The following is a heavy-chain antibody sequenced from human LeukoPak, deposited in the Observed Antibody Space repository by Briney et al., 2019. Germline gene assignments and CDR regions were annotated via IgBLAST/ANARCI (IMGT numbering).Heavy chain of an antibody. CDR2: IKEDGSET. J-gene: IGHJ4*02. V-gene: IGHV3-7*03. D-gene: IGHD3-3*01. CDR3: AKAELGVDTFFDY. Sequence: GGSLRLSCAASGFIFKKYWVNWVRQVPGKGLECLANIKEDGSETYYADSVKGRFTISRDNSKRTLFLQMNSLRAEDTAFYYCAKAELGVDTFFDYWGQGTLVTVSS. CDR1: GFIFKKYW.